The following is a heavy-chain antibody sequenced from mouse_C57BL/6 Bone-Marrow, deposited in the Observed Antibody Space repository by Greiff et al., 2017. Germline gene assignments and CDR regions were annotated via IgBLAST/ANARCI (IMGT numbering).Heavy chain of an antibody. CDR1: GYTFTSYG. J-gene: IGHJ3*01. CDR2: IYPRSGNT. Sequence: QVQLKESGAELARPGASVKLSCKASGYTFTSYGISWVKQRTGQGLEWIGEIYPRSGNTYYNEKFKGKATLTADKSSSTAYMELRSLTSEDSAVXFCSYDYPSWFAYWGQGTLVTVSA. D-gene: IGHD2-4*01. CDR3: SYDYPSWFAY. V-gene: IGHV1-81*01.